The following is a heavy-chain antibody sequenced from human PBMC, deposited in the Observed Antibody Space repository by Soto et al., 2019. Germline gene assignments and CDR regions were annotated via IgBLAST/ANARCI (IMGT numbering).Heavy chain of an antibody. CDR1: GVTFSSYA. Sequence: GGSLRLSCAASGVTFSSYAMNWVRQAPGKGLEWVSVISGSGGSTYYADSVKGRFTISRDNSKNTLYLQMNSLGAEDTAVYYCAKWATGTYFDYWGQGT. CDR3: AKWATGTYFDY. D-gene: IGHD1-1*01. V-gene: IGHV3-23*01. J-gene: IGHJ4*02. CDR2: ISGSGGST.